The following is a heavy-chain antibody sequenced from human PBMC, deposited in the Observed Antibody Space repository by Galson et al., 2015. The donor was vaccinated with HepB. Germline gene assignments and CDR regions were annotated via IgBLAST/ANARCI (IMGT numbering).Heavy chain of an antibody. V-gene: IGHV3-53*01. CDR3: ARAPYFDSSSWYTFYY. CDR1: GFTVSSNH. D-gene: IGHD6-13*01. Sequence: SLRLSCAASGFTVSSNHMSWVRQAPGKGLEWVSVIYIGGSTYYADSAKGRFTISRDNSKNALYLQMNSLRAEDTAIYYCARAPYFDSSSWYTFYYWGQGTLVTVSS. J-gene: IGHJ4*02. CDR2: IYIGGST.